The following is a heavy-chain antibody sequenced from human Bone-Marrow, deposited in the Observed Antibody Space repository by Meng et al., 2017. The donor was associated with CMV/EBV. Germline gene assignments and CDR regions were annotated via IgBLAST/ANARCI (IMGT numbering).Heavy chain of an antibody. CDR1: GFMLSDYD. CDR3: ARGAQVEHY. D-gene: IGHD5-24*01. V-gene: IGHV3-30*19. Sequence: GESLKISCVASGFMLSDYDIHWVRQPPGKGLQWVATISNDGSNKYYADSVKGRFTISRDNSKNTLYLQMNSLRAEDTAVYYCARGAQVEHYWGQGTLVTVSS. CDR2: ISNDGSNK. J-gene: IGHJ4*02.